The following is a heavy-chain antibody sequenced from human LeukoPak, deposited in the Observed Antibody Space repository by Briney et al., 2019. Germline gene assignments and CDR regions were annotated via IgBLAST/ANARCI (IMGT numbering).Heavy chain of an antibody. Sequence: PSQTLSLTCTVSGGSISSGDHHWSWIRQPPGKGLDWIGHIYYTGSAYYNPSLRSRVSLSVDTSKNQFSLKLSSATAADTAVYYCARGSWYYDSSGYSYYFDYWGQGTLVTVSS. D-gene: IGHD3-22*01. CDR1: GGSISSGDHH. CDR3: ARGSWYYDSSGYSYYFDY. V-gene: IGHV4-30-4*01. J-gene: IGHJ4*02. CDR2: IYYTGSA.